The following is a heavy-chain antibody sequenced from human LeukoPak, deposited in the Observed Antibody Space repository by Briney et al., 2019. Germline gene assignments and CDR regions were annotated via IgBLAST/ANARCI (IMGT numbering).Heavy chain of an antibody. Sequence: ASVKVSCKPSGYTFTSYAMNSVRQAPGQGLEWMGWINTNTGKPTYAQGFTGRVVFSLDTSVSTAYLQISSLKAEDTAVYYCATPPLGSFFLSTLWFDPWGQGTLVTVSS. J-gene: IGHJ5*02. V-gene: IGHV7-4-1*02. CDR2: INTNTGKP. D-gene: IGHD1-26*01. CDR1: GYTFTSYA. CDR3: ATPPLGSFFLSTLWFDP.